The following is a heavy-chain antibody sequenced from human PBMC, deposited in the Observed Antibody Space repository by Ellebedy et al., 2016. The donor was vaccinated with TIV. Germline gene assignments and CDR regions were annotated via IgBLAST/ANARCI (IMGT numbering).Heavy chain of an antibody. D-gene: IGHD2-15*01. J-gene: IGHJ2*01. Sequence: GGSLRLSCAASGFTFSNYGMHWVRQAPGKGLEWVAVIWHDGSHKFYVDSVKGRFTISRDNSKNTLYLQMNSLRAEDTAVYYCARDIGSRYFDLWGRGTLVTVSS. CDR3: ARDIGSRYFDL. CDR1: GFTFSNYG. CDR2: IWHDGSHK. V-gene: IGHV3-33*01.